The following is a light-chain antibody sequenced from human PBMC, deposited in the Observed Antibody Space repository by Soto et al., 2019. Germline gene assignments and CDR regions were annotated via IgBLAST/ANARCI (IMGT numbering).Light chain of an antibody. CDR2: KDS. CDR3: QSADSSGTYPVV. Sequence: SYELTQPPSVSVSPGQTARITCSGDALPKQYAYWYQQKPGQAPVLVIYKDSERPSGIPERFSGSSSGTTVTLTISGVQAEGEADYYCQSADSSGTYPVVFGGGTKLTVL. V-gene: IGLV3-25*03. CDR1: ALPKQY. J-gene: IGLJ2*01.